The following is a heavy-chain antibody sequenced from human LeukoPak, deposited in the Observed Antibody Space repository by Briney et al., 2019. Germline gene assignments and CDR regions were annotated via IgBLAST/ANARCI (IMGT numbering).Heavy chain of an antibody. CDR1: GGSISSSSYY. D-gene: IGHD6-19*01. Sequence: SETLSLTCTVSGGSISSSSYYWGWIRQPPGKGLEWIGSIYYSGSTYYNPSLKSRVTISVDTSKNQFSLKLSSVTAADTAVYYCARAGAPPEYSSGCFDPWGQGTLVTVSS. V-gene: IGHV4-39*07. CDR3: ARAGAPPEYSSGCFDP. CDR2: IYYSGST. J-gene: IGHJ5*02.